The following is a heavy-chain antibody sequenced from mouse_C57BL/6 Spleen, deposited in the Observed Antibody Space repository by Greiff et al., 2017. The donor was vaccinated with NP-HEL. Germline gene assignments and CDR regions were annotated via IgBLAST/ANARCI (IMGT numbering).Heavy chain of an antibody. Sequence: QVQLQQPGAELVKPGASVKLSCKASGYTFTSYWMQWVKQRPGQGLEWIGEIDPSDSYTNYNQKFKGKATLTVDTSSSTAYMQLSSLTSEDSAVYYCARGVTTVVATPAWFAYWGQGTLVTVSA. J-gene: IGHJ3*01. CDR2: IDPSDSYT. D-gene: IGHD1-1*01. V-gene: IGHV1-50*01. CDR1: GYTFTSYW. CDR3: ARGVTTVVATPAWFAY.